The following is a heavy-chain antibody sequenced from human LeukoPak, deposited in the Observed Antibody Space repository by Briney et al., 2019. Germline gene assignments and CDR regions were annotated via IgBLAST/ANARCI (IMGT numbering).Heavy chain of an antibody. CDR1: GFTFSRHS. D-gene: IGHD3-22*01. CDR3: ARRLLLPGLTDFFDY. J-gene: IGHJ4*02. Sequence: PGGSVRLSCAASGFTFSRHSMSWVRQAPGEGLEWVSAISPSGDSTSYPDSVKGRFTISRDNSKDTLYLQMNSLTAEDTAIYYCARRLLLPGLTDFFDYWGQGTLVTASS. V-gene: IGHV3-23*01. CDR2: ISPSGDST.